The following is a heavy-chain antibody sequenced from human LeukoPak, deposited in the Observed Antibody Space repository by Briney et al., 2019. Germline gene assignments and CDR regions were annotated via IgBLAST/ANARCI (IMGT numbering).Heavy chain of an antibody. CDR3: AKVQWGNYYDSSSLDY. D-gene: IGHD3-22*01. V-gene: IGHV3-30*18. J-gene: IGHJ4*02. CDR2: ISYDGSNK. CDR1: GFTFSSYG. Sequence: GRSLRLSCAASGFTFSSYGMHWVRQAPGKGLEWVAVISYDGSNKYYADSVKGRFTISRDNSKNTLYLQMNSLRAEDTAVYYCAKVQWGNYYDSSSLDYWGQGTLVTVSS.